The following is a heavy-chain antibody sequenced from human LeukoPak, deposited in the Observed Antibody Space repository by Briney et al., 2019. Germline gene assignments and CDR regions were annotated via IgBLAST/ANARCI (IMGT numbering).Heavy chain of an antibody. D-gene: IGHD3-3*01. J-gene: IGHJ4*02. CDR2: IWYDGSNK. V-gene: IGHV3-33*01. CDR3: AREPGEEWC. Sequence: GGSLRLSCVASGFTFSSFGMHWVRQAPGKGLEWVAVIWYDGSNKYYADSVKGRFTISRDNAKNSLYLQMNSLRAEDTAVYYCAREPGEEWCWGQGTLVTVSS. CDR1: GFTFSSFG.